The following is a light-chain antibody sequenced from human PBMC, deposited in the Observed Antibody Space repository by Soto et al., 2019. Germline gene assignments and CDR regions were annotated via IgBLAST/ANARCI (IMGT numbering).Light chain of an antibody. CDR2: EVD. CDR3: SSYSRTTTRVV. Sequence: QSALTQPASVSGSPGQSITISCTGTSTDIGGYTYVSWYQQYPGKVPKLMIYEVDNRPSGVSNRFSGSKSGSTAPLTISGLQAEDEADYFCSSYSRTTTRVVFGGGTKVTVL. V-gene: IGLV2-14*01. J-gene: IGLJ2*01. CDR1: STDIGGYTY.